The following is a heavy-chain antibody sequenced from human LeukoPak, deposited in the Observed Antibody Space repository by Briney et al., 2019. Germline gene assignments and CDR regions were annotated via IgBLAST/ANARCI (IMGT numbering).Heavy chain of an antibody. J-gene: IGHJ4*02. Sequence: ASVKVSCKASGYTFTNHDMHWVRQAPGQRLEWMGWINPGNGNTKYSQKFQGRVTMTRDMSTSTVYMELSSLRSEDTAVYYCARGLNLVLVLDYWGQGTLVTVSS. V-gene: IGHV1-3*01. D-gene: IGHD6-13*01. CDR2: INPGNGNT. CDR1: GYTFTNHD. CDR3: ARGLNLVLVLDY.